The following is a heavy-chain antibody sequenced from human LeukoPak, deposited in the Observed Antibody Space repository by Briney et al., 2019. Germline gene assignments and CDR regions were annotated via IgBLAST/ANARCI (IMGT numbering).Heavy chain of an antibody. CDR1: GYTFTGYY. D-gene: IGHD2-2*01. CDR2: INPNSGGT. CDR3: ARSTPMGYCSSTSCPGEYDY. Sequence: ASVKVSCKASGYTFTGYYMHWVRQAPGQGLEWMGWINPNSGGTNYAQKFQGRVTMTRDTSISTAYMELSRLRSDDTAVYYCARSTPMGYCSSTSCPGEYDYWGQGTLVTVSS. V-gene: IGHV1-2*02. J-gene: IGHJ4*02.